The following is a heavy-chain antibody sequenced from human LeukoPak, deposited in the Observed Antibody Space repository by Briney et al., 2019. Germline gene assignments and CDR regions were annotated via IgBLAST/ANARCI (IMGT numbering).Heavy chain of an antibody. CDR1: GFTFSSYA. CDR3: AREGGIDSSGWYFLYYFDY. D-gene: IGHD6-19*01. V-gene: IGHV3-30-3*01. Sequence: GGSLRLSCAASGFTFSSYAMHWVRQAPGKGLEWVAVISYDGSNKYYADSVKGRFTISRDNSKNTLYLQMNSLRAEDTAVYYCAREGGIDSSGWYFLYYFDYWGQGTLVTVSS. J-gene: IGHJ4*02. CDR2: ISYDGSNK.